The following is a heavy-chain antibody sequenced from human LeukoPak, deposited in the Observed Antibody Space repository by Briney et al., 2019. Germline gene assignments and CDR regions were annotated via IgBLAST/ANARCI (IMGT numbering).Heavy chain of an antibody. J-gene: IGHJ4*02. Sequence: GGSLRLSCAASGFTFSSYSMNWVRQAPGKGLEWVSYISSSSSTIYYADSVKGRFTISRDNAKNSLYLQMNSLRAEDTAVYYCARRPRTTLLDYWGQGTLVTVSS. V-gene: IGHV3-48*01. CDR3: ARRPRTTLLDY. D-gene: IGHD2/OR15-2a*01. CDR2: ISSSSSTI. CDR1: GFTFSSYS.